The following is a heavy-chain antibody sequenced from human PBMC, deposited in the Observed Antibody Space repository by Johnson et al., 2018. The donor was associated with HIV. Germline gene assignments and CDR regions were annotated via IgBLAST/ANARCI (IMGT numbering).Heavy chain of an antibody. CDR2: IKQDGSEK. CDR1: GFTFSSYA. V-gene: IGHV3-7*05. D-gene: IGHD2-15*01. CDR3: ARDPDVTPGAFDI. Sequence: VKLVESGGGLVQPGGSLRLSCAASGFTFSSYAMHWVRQAPGKGLEWVANIKQDGSEKYYVDSVKGRFTISRDNAKNSLYLQMNSLRAEDTAVYYCARDPDVTPGAFDIWGQGTMVTVSS. J-gene: IGHJ3*02.